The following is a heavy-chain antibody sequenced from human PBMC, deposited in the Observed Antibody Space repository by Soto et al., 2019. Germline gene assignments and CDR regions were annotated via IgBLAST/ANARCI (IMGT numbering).Heavy chain of an antibody. CDR3: ARDPGGDYVWEY. V-gene: IGHV3-21*01. Sequence: GWSLRLSCAASGFTFSSYSMNLVRQAPGKGLEWVSSISSSSSYIYYADSVKGRFTISRDNAKNSLYLQMNSLRAEDTAVYYCARDPGGDYVWEYWGQGTLVTVSS. CDR2: ISSSSSYI. J-gene: IGHJ4*02. D-gene: IGHD4-17*01. CDR1: GFTFSSYS.